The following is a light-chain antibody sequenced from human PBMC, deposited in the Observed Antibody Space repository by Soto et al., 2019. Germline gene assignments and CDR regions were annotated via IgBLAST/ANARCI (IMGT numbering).Light chain of an antibody. CDR1: SSDVGGYNY. CDR2: EVT. J-gene: IGLJ3*02. CDR3: SSYTTSSAFWV. Sequence: QSALTQPASVSGSPGQSITISCTGTSSDVGGYNYVSWYQQHPGKAPKLMVYEVTNRPSGVSNRFSGSRSGNTASLTISGRQDEDEADYYCSSYTTSSAFWVFGGGTKVTVL. V-gene: IGLV2-14*01.